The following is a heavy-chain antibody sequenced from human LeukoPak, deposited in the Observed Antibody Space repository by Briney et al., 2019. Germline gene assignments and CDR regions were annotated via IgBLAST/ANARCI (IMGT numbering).Heavy chain of an antibody. CDR3: ARGLSDAFDN. J-gene: IGHJ3*02. V-gene: IGHV3-21*01. CDR1: GFTFSSYG. CDR2: ISSSSSYI. Sequence: GVSLRLSCAASGFTFSSYGMNWVRQAPGKGLEWVSSISSSSSYIYYADSVKGRFTISRDNAKNSLYLQMNSLRAEDTAVYYCARGLSDAFDNWGQGTMVTVSS. D-gene: IGHD3-16*01.